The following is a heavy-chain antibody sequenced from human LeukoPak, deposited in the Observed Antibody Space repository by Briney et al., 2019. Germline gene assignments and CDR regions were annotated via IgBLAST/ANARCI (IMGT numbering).Heavy chain of an antibody. CDR2: VGRTGTT. J-gene: IGHJ3*02. D-gene: IGHD3-10*01. CDR1: GGSLNDYL. V-gene: IGHV4-34*01. CDR3: ARELISSRAAFDT. Sequence: PSETLSLTCAVYGGSLNDYLWSWIRQPPGQGLEWIGEVGRTGTTNYNPSLRSRVTISVDTSKNQFSLKLTSVTAADTAVYFCARELISSRAAFDTWGQGTVVTVPS.